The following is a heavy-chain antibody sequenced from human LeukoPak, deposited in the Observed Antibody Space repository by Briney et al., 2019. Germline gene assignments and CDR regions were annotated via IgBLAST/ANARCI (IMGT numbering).Heavy chain of an antibody. CDR2: ISSSGSTI. CDR1: GFTFSDYY. CDR3: ARETTLTTSLFDL. V-gene: IGHV3-11*01. J-gene: IGHJ4*02. D-gene: IGHD4-11*01. Sequence: GGTLRLSCAASGFTFSDYYMSWIRQAPGKGLEWVSYISSSGSTIYYADSVKGRFTISRDNAKNSLYLQMNSLRAEDTAVYYCARETTLTTSLFDLWGQGTLVTVSS.